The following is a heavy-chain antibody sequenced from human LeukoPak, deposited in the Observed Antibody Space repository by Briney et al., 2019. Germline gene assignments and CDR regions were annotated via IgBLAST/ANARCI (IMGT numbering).Heavy chain of an antibody. J-gene: IGHJ2*01. D-gene: IGHD1-26*01. V-gene: IGHV3-53*01. CDR3: AKDRTVGASYWYFDL. CDR1: GFTVSSNH. CDR2: IYSGGST. Sequence: GGSLRLSCAASGFTVSSNHMNWVRQAPGKGLEWVSVIYSGGSTYYADSVKGRFTISRDSSRNTLFLHMNTLRAEDTAIYYCAKDRTVGASYWYFDLWGRGTLVTVSS.